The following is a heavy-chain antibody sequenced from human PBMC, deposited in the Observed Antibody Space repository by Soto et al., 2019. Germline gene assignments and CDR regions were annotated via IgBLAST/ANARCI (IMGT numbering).Heavy chain of an antibody. D-gene: IGHD6-13*01. V-gene: IGHV5-51*01. J-gene: IGHJ5*02. CDR1: GYSFTNYW. CDR3: ARHNRYSSTWFEGWFDP. Sequence: GESLKISCQGSGYSFTNYWVGWVRQIPWRGLEWMGIIHPGDSDTRYSPFFQGQVTISADKSISTAYLQWSSLKASDTAMYYCARHNRYSSTWFEGWFDPWGQGTLVTVSP. CDR2: IHPGDSDT.